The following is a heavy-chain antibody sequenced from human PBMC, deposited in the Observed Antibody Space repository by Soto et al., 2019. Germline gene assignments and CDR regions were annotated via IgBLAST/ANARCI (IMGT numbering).Heavy chain of an antibody. Sequence: QVQLQESGPGLVKPSETLSLTCTVSGGSISSYYWSWIRQPPGKGLEWIGYIYYSGSTNYNPSLNSCVTLSVDTSKNQFSLKLSSVTAADTAVYYCARSWGYYFDYWGQGTLVTVSS. D-gene: IGHD3-16*01. V-gene: IGHV4-59*01. CDR1: GGSISSYY. CDR2: IYYSGST. CDR3: ARSWGYYFDY. J-gene: IGHJ4*02.